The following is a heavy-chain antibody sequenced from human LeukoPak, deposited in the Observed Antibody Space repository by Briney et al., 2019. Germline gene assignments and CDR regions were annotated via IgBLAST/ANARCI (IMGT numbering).Heavy chain of an antibody. Sequence: GGSLRLSCEASGFTFSTEWMGWVHQAPGKGLEWVANINADGSDTYHVDSVKGRFTISRSNAQKSLFLQMNSLRVEDTALYYCVRWGVTAGMQDWGQGTLITVS. CDR1: GFTFSTEW. D-gene: IGHD6-19*01. J-gene: IGHJ4*02. V-gene: IGHV3-7*01. CDR2: INADGSDT. CDR3: VRWGVTAGMQD.